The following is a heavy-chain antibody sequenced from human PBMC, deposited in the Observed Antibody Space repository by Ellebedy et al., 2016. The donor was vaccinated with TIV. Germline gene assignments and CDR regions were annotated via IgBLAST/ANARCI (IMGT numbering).Heavy chain of an antibody. CDR2: ISLDGSNK. Sequence: GESLKISXAASGFTFINYAMHWVRQAPGKGLEWVAVISLDGSNKYYADSVKGRFTISRDNSKNTLYLQMNSLRAEDAAVYYCATGYSTDWYYYWGLGTLVTVSS. J-gene: IGHJ4*02. D-gene: IGHD6-19*01. CDR3: ATGYSTDWYYY. CDR1: GFTFINYA. V-gene: IGHV3-30-3*01.